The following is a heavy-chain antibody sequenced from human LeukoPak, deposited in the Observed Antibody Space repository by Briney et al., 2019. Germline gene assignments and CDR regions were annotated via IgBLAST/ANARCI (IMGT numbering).Heavy chain of an antibody. Sequence: GGSLRLSCAASGFTFTKYWMTWVRQAPGKGLEWVANIKQDGSEKFYVDSVKGRFTISRDNAKNSLDLQINSLGAEDTAVYYCTRGLDCRSTSCYLDNWGQGTLVTVSS. J-gene: IGHJ4*02. CDR1: GFTFTKYW. V-gene: IGHV3-7*01. D-gene: IGHD2-2*01. CDR3: TRGLDCRSTSCYLDN. CDR2: IKQDGSEK.